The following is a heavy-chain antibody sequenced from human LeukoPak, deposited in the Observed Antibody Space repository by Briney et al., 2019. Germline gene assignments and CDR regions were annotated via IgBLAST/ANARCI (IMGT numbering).Heavy chain of an antibody. V-gene: IGHV4-61*02. CDR2: IYTSGST. Sequence: PSETLSLTCTVSGGSISSGSYYWSWIRQPAGKGLEWIGRIYTSGSTNYNPSLKSRVTISVDTSKNQFSLKLSSVTAADTAVYYCAGQTGSGLFILPGGQGTLVTVSS. CDR1: GGSISSGSYY. CDR3: AGQTGSGLFILP. J-gene: IGHJ4*02. D-gene: IGHD3/OR15-3a*01.